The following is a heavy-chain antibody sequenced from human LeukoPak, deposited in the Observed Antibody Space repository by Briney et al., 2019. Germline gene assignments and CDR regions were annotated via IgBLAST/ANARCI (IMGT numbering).Heavy chain of an antibody. D-gene: IGHD6-13*01. CDR1: EFTFSNYA. CDR2: IKQDGSEK. V-gene: IGHV3-7*01. CDR3: ARGGIAVDY. Sequence: GGSLRLSCAASEFTFSNYAMTWVRQAPGKGLEWVANIKQDGSEKYYVDSVKGRFTISRDNAKNSLYLQMNSLRAEDTAVYYCARGGIAVDYWGQGTLVTVSS. J-gene: IGHJ4*02.